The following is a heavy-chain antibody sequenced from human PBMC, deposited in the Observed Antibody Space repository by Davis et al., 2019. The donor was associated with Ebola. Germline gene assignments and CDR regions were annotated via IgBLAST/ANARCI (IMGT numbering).Heavy chain of an antibody. CDR3: ARVSLLGDLNY. J-gene: IGHJ4*02. V-gene: IGHV3-30*03. CDR2: ISYDGSNK. Sequence: GGSLRLSCAASGFTFSSYGMHWVRQAPGKGLEWVAVISYDGSNKYYADSVKGRFTISRDNAKNSLYLQMNSLRAEDTAVYYCARVSLLGDLNYWGQGMLVTVSS. D-gene: IGHD3-16*01. CDR1: GFTFSSYG.